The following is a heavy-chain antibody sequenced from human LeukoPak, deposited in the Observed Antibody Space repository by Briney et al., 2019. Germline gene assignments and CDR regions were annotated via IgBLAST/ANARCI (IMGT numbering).Heavy chain of an antibody. Sequence: SVKVSCKASGGTFSSYAISWVRQAPGQGLEWMGGIIPIFGTANYAQKFQGRVTITADESTSTAYMELSSLRSEDTAVYYCASSYYYDSSGYSPYYFDYWGQGTLVTVSS. D-gene: IGHD3-22*01. CDR1: GGTFSSYA. CDR2: IIPIFGTA. J-gene: IGHJ4*02. CDR3: ASSYYYDSSGYSPYYFDY. V-gene: IGHV1-69*13.